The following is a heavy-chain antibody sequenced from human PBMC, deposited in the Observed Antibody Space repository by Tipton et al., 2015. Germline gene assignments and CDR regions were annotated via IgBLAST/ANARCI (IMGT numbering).Heavy chain of an antibody. CDR2: VFYSGRT. CDR1: GGPMTTHY. J-gene: IGHJ4*02. V-gene: IGHV4-59*08. CDR3: ARRRTNNSWSY. Sequence: TLSLTCTVSGGPMTTHYWSWIRQSPGKGLEWLGYVFYSGRTEYNPSLKSRVTISVDTSKNQFSLRLSSVTAADTAAYYCARRRTNNSWSYWGQGTLVTVSS. D-gene: IGHD6-13*01.